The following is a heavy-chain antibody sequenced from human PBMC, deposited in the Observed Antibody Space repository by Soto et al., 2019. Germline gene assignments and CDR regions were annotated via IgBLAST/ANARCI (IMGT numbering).Heavy chain of an antibody. CDR2: ISNDGRRK. D-gene: IGHD5-18*01. J-gene: IGHJ4*02. CDR1: GFSLSTNT. V-gene: IGHV3-30*04. CDR3: ARLATAMTYDF. Sequence: GGSLRLSCAASGFSLSTNTMHWVRQVPGKGLEWVASISNDGRRKYYADFVKGRFTISRDTANNILYLEMNSLRAEDTSLYYCARLATAMTYDFWAQGNQVTVSS.